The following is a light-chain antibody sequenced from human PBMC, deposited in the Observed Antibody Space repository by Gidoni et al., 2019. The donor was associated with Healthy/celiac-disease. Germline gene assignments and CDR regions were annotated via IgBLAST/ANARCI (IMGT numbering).Light chain of an antibody. V-gene: IGKV3-20*01. CDR1: QNLNSNS. J-gene: IGKJ1*01. Sequence: VLTQSPGTLSLSPGERATLSCRASQNLNSNSLAWYQQTPGQATRLLIYGPSSRATVISDSFSGSGSGTDFTLTISRLEPGDSAVYYCQQYSSLTWTFGQGTKVEVK. CDR2: GPS. CDR3: QQYSSLTWT.